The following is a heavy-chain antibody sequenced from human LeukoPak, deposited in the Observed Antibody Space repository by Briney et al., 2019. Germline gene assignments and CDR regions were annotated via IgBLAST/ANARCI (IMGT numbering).Heavy chain of an antibody. V-gene: IGHV7-4-1*02. J-gene: IGHJ4*02. CDR1: GYTFTSYA. CDR2: INTNTGNP. CDR3: AREMITFGGVIVIDY. D-gene: IGHD3-16*02. Sequence: ASVKVSCMASGYTFTSYAMNWVRQAPGQGLEWMGWINTNTGNPTYAQGFTGRFVFSLDTSVSTAYLQISSLKAEDTAVYYCAREMITFGGVIVIDYWGQGTLVTVSS.